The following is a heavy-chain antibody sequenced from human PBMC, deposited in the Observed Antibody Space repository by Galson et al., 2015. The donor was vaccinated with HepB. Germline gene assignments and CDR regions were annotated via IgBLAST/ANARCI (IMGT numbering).Heavy chain of an antibody. V-gene: IGHV1-2*06. CDR1: GYTFTAYY. D-gene: IGHD3-10*01. CDR2: INPNSRGT. CDR3: ARAPRGGPDY. Sequence: SVKASCKASGYTFTAYYIHWVRQAPGQGLEWMGRINPNSRGTNSAQKFQGRVTMTRDTTTSTAYMELSSLRSDDTAVYYCARAPRGGPDYWGQGTLVTVSS. J-gene: IGHJ4*02.